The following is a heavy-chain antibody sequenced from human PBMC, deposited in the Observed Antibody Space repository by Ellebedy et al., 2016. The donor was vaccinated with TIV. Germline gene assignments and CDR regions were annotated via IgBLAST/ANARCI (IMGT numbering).Heavy chain of an antibody. CDR1: GYTFTTYG. Sequence: ASVKVSCKASGYTFTTYGLSWVRQAPGQRLEWMGWISAYNDKTVYAQKFQGRVTLTTDTSTSTAYMELRSLRSDDTAVYYCARKRYSDGYYPDVWGQGTTLTVSS. D-gene: IGHD5-24*01. V-gene: IGHV1-18*01. CDR3: ARKRYSDGYYPDV. CDR2: ISAYNDKT. J-gene: IGHJ6*02.